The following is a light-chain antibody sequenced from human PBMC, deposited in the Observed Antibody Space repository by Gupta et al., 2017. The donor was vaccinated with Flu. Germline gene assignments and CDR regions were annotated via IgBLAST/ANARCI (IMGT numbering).Light chain of an antibody. Sequence: PATLSLFTGERATLSCRASQSIDTYLAWYQHKSGQAPRLVIYDASKRATGIPARFSGSGSGTXFTLTIXSRESEDFAVYYCQQRSSCPRTFGXGTKLDIK. CDR3: QQRSSCPRT. V-gene: IGKV3-11*01. CDR2: DAS. CDR1: QSIDTY. J-gene: IGKJ2*01.